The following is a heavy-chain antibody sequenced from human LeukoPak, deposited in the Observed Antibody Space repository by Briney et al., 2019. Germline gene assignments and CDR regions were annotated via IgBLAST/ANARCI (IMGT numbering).Heavy chain of an antibody. D-gene: IGHD3-22*01. V-gene: IGHV1-3*01. J-gene: IGHJ4*02. CDR2: INAGNGNT. CDR3: ARARYYYDSSGYYSPLYYFDY. CDR1: GYTFTRYA. Sequence: GASVKVSCKASGYTFTRYAMHWVRQAPVQRLEWMGWINAGNGNTKYSQKFQGRVTITRDTSASTAYMELSSLRSEDTAVYYCARARYYYDSSGYYSPLYYFDYWGQGTLVTVSS.